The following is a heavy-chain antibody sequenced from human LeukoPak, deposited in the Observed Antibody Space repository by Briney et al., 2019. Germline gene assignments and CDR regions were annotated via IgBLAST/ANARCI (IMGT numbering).Heavy chain of an antibody. J-gene: IGHJ5*02. CDR3: ARVKGGYDILTGYREDWFDP. Sequence: GASVKVSCKASGYTFTSYYMHWVRQAPGQGLEWMGIINPSGGSTSYAQKFQGRVTMTRDTSTSTVYMELSSLRSEDTAVYYCARVKGGYDILTGYREDWFDPWGQGTLVTVSS. CDR2: INPSGGST. D-gene: IGHD3-9*01. CDR1: GYTFTSYY. V-gene: IGHV1-46*01.